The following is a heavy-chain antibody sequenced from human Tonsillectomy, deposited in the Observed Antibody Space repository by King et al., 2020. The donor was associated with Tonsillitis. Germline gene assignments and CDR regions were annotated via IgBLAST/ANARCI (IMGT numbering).Heavy chain of an antibody. J-gene: IGHJ4*02. V-gene: IGHV4-39*01. Sequence: LQLQESGPGVVKPSETLSLTCTVSGGSISSGDHYWAWIRQPPGEGLEWIGFIHSSGPIFYNPSPQSRITISGGTSENRFSLKLGSVTAADTSVYFCARYVSGSFDFWGQGALVTVSS. D-gene: IGHD1-26*01. CDR1: GGSISSGDHY. CDR3: ARYVSGSFDF. CDR2: IHSSGPI.